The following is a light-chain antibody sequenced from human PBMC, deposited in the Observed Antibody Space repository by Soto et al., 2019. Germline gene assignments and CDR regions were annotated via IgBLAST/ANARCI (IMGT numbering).Light chain of an antibody. CDR3: AAWDVTLNGPV. V-gene: IGLV1-44*01. Sequence: QSVLTQPPSVSGTLGQGVTISCSGSTSNIGENTVAWFQQLPGTAPKVLIYVTDRRPSGVPDRFSGSKSGTSAYLAISGLQSEDEADDYCAAWDVTLNGPVFGTGTKLTVL. CDR2: VTD. CDR1: TSNIGENT. J-gene: IGLJ1*01.